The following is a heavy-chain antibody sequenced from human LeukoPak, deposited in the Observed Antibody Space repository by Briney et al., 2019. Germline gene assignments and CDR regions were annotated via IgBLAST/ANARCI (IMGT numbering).Heavy chain of an antibody. CDR3: ALHINGDYEGRFDP. CDR1: GFSVSSNY. V-gene: IGHV3-53*01. Sequence: GGSLRLTCAASGFSVSSNYLSWVRQAPGKGLEWVSVMYSGGSTFYADSVKGRFTISRDNSKNTLNLQMNSLRAEDTAIYYCALHINGDYEGRFDPWGQGTLVTVSS. J-gene: IGHJ5*02. D-gene: IGHD4-17*01. CDR2: MYSGGST.